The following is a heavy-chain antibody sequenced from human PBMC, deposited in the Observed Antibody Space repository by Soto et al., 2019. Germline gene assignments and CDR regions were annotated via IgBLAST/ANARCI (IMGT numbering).Heavy chain of an antibody. V-gene: IGHV3-23*01. D-gene: IGHD1-26*01. CDR1: GFTXXSYA. Sequence: PGGSLRLSCAAXGFTXXSYAXIWVXXXPGKGLEWVSAISGSGGSTYYADSVKGRFTISRDNSKNTLYLQMNSLRAEDTAVYYCAKMISGSYYLFDYWGQGTLVTVS. J-gene: IGHJ4*02. CDR2: ISGSGGST. CDR3: AKMISGSYYLFDY.